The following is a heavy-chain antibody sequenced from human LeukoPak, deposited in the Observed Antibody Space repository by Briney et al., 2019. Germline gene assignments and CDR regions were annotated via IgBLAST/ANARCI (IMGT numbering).Heavy chain of an antibody. D-gene: IGHD3-3*02. Sequence: SVKVSCKASGDTSGSYAMNWVRQAPGQGLEWMGRIIPILGIANYAQKFQGRVTITADKSTSTAYMELSSLRSEDTAVYYCASGLMSIRFDYWGQGTLVTVSS. CDR2: IIPILGIA. J-gene: IGHJ4*02. V-gene: IGHV1-69*04. CDR1: GDTSGSYA. CDR3: ASGLMSIRFDY.